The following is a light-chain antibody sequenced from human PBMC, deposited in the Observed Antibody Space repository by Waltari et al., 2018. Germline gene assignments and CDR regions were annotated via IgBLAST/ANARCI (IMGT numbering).Light chain of an antibody. CDR1: HTIYTY. Sequence: DIHMTQSPSSLSASIGDRVNITCRASHTIYTYLKWYRQRPGKAPDLLISSASTLQSGVPSRFSGSGSRTDFTPSIDTLQPEDFATYCCQQSYSRPLFTFGPGTKVYL. V-gene: IGKV1-39*01. J-gene: IGKJ3*01. CDR2: SAS. CDR3: QQSYSRPLFT.